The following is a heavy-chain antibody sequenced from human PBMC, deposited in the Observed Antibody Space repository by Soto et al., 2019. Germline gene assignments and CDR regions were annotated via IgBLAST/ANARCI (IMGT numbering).Heavy chain of an antibody. CDR2: INPHTGVT. CDR1: GYTFTGYY. J-gene: IGHJ5*02. Sequence: ASVKVSCKTSGYTFTGYYIHWVRQAPGQGLEWMGWINPHTGVTNYAQNFQGWVTMTRDTSISTVYMEMTRLKSDDTAVYYCARASGGVAGTLHPSGPGTLVTVS. D-gene: IGHD6-19*01. V-gene: IGHV1-2*04. CDR3: ARASGGVAGTLHP.